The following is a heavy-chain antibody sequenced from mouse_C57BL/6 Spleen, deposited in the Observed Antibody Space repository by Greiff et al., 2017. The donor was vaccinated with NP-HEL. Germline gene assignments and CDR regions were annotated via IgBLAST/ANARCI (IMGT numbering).Heavy chain of an antibody. J-gene: IGHJ1*03. Sequence: VQLKESGPGMVKPSQSLSLTCTVTGYSITSGYDWHWIRHFPGNKLEWMGYISYSGSTNYNPSLKSRISITHDTSKNHFFLKLNSVTTEDTATYYCARDRGIYYYGYWYFDVWGTGTTVTVSS. D-gene: IGHD1-1*01. CDR1: GYSITSGYD. CDR3: ARDRGIYYYGYWYFDV. CDR2: ISYSGST. V-gene: IGHV3-1*01.